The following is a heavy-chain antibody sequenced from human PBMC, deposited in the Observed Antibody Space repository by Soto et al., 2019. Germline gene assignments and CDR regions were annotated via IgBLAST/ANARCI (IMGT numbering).Heavy chain of an antibody. V-gene: IGHV4-31*03. Sequence: SETLSLTCTVSGGSISSKTYYWNWIRQHPGKGLEWIGYIYYSGSTFYNPSLKSRVTMSVDTSKNQFSLKLNSVTAADTAVYYCARANSALFRGVSDYWGQGTLVTVSS. J-gene: IGHJ4*02. CDR3: ARANSALFRGVSDY. D-gene: IGHD3-10*01. CDR2: IYYSGST. CDR1: GGSISSKTYY.